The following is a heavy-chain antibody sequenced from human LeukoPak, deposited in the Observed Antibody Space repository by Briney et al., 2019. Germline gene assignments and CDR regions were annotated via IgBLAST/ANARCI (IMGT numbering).Heavy chain of an antibody. CDR2: ISWNSGSI. Sequence: GGSLRLSRAASGFTFDDYAMHWVRQAPGKGLEWVSGISWNSGSIGYADSVKGRFTISRDNAKNSLYLQMNSLRAEDTALYYCAKPLWFGESSGFDYWGQGTLVTVSS. V-gene: IGHV3-9*01. D-gene: IGHD3-10*01. J-gene: IGHJ4*02. CDR3: AKPLWFGESSGFDY. CDR1: GFTFDDYA.